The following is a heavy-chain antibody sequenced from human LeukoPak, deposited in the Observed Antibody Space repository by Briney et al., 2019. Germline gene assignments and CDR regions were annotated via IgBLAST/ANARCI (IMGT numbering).Heavy chain of an antibody. CDR1: GFTFSSYG. CDR2: IWYDGSNK. CDR3: ARGPYSSGWTFYYYYGMDV. J-gene: IGHJ6*02. Sequence: PGGSLRLSCAASGFTFSSYGMHWVRQAPGKGLEWVAVIWYDGSNKYYADSVKGRFTISRDNSKNTLYLQMNSLRAEDTAVYYCARGPYSSGWTFYYYYGMDVWGQGTTVTVSS. D-gene: IGHD6-19*01. V-gene: IGHV3-33*01.